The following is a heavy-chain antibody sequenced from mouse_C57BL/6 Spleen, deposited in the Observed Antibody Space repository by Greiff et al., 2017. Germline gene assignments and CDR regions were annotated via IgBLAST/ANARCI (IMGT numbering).Heavy chain of an antibody. CDR3: ARKDYGSSYEGY. V-gene: IGHV1-81*01. CDR1: GYTFTSYG. J-gene: IGHJ2*01. D-gene: IGHD1-1*01. CDR2: IYPRRGNT. Sequence: QVQLQQSGAELARPGASVKLSCKASGYTFTSYGISWVKQRTGQGLEWIGEIYPRRGNTYYNEKFKGKATLTADKASSTAYMELRSLTSEDSAVYFCARKDYGSSYEGYWGQGTTLTVSS.